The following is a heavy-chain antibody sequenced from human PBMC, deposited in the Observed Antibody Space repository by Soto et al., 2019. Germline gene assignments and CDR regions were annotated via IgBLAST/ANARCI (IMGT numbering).Heavy chain of an antibody. CDR2: ISSSSSTI. CDR1: GFTFSSYS. Sequence: ESGGGLVQPGGSLRLSCAASGFTFSSYSMNWVRQAPGKGLEWVSYISSSSSTIYYADSVKGRFTISRDNAKNSLYLQMNSLRDEDTAVYYCARIGLRYSSSWSGAFDIWGQGTMVTVSS. CDR3: ARIGLRYSSSWSGAFDI. D-gene: IGHD6-13*01. V-gene: IGHV3-48*02. J-gene: IGHJ3*02.